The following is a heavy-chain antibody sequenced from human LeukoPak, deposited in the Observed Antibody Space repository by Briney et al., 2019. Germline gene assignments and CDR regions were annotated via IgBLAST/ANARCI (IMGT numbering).Heavy chain of an antibody. CDR2: INPNRGGT. CDR3: ARAGSSSVCVSDY. CDR1: GYTFIGYY. V-gene: IGHV1-2*02. D-gene: IGHD6-13*01. Sequence: GASVTVSFKASGYTFIGYYIHWVRQAPGQGLEWMGWINPNRGGTNYAQKFQGRFTITRDTSISTAYMELSRLRSDDTAVFYCARAGSSSVCVSDYWGQGTLVTVSS. J-gene: IGHJ4*02.